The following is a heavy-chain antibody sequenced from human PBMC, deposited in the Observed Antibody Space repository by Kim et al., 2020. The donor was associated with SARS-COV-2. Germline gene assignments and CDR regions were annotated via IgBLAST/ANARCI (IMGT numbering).Heavy chain of an antibody. CDR2: IHSGGST. D-gene: IGHD1-1*01. J-gene: IGHJ1*01. CDR3: ARDVYTGTSH. CDR1: GFTVSSRY. Sequence: GGSLRLSCAVSGFTVSSRYMTWVRQAPGKGLEWVSVIHSGGSTDYAASVKGRFTISRDNSKNTVYLQMNNQRTADTAVYFCARDVYTGTSHWGQCTL. V-gene: IGHV3-53*01.